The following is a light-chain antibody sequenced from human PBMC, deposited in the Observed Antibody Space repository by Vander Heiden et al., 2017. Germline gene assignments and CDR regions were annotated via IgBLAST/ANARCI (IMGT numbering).Light chain of an antibody. CDR1: SRDVGGYKY. Sequence: QSALTQPASVSGSPGHSITISCTGTSRDVGGYKYVSGYQQQPGKAPKLMSYEVSNRPSGVANCFSGAKSGNTASMTISGLQAEDEADYYCSSYTSSSTLVFGGGTKLTVL. J-gene: IGLJ2*01. CDR3: SSYTSSSTLV. CDR2: EVS. V-gene: IGLV2-14*01.